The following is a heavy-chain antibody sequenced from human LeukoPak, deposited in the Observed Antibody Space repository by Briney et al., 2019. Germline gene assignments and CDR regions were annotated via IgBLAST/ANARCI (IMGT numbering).Heavy chain of an antibody. CDR1: GFTFSSYW. V-gene: IGHV3-74*01. CDR2: INSDGSST. J-gene: IGHJ4*02. D-gene: IGHD2-2*01. CDR3: ARGRYCSSTSCYYFDY. Sequence: GGSLRLSCAASGFTFSSYWMHWVRQAPGKGLVWVSRINSDGSSTGYADSVKGRFTISRDNAKNTLYLQMNSLRAEDTAVYYCARGRYCSSTSCYYFDYWGQGTLVTVSS.